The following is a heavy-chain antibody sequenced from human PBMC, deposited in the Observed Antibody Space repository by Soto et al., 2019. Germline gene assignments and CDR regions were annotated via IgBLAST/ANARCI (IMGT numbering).Heavy chain of an antibody. CDR3: ARTVFGSTSRPDWWYFDL. D-gene: IGHD2-2*01. Sequence: EVQLLESGGGLVQPGGSLRLSCVGSGFTFINYAINWVRQTPGQGLEWVSTISGGGDRTFDADTLKGRFTISRDNSKNTVNLQMNSLRADDTAVYYCARTVFGSTSRPDWWYFDLWGRGTLVTVSS. V-gene: IGHV3-23*01. CDR2: ISGGGDRT. CDR1: GFTFINYA. J-gene: IGHJ2*01.